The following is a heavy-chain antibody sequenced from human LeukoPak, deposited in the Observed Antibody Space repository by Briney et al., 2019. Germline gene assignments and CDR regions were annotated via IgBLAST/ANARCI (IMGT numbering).Heavy chain of an antibody. CDR1: GFTFSRFG. Sequence: GTSLRLSCAASGFTFSRFGMHWVRQAPGKGLECVALIWYEGSNKYYADSVKGRFTISRGNSKNTLYLEMNSLRAEDTAVYYCARGKYSNGWYYFDYWGQGTLVTVSS. D-gene: IGHD6-19*01. J-gene: IGHJ4*02. CDR3: ARGKYSNGWYYFDY. CDR2: IWYEGSNK. V-gene: IGHV3-33*08.